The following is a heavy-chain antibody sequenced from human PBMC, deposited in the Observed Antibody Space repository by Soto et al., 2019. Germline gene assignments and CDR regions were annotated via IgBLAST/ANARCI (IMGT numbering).Heavy chain of an antibody. CDR1: GDTISSSDYY. V-gene: IGHV4-39*01. D-gene: IGHD4-17*01. Sequence: QLQLQESGPGLVKPSETLSLTCTASGDTISSSDYYWGWIRQPPGRGLEWIGNIFYSGTTYYNPSLKSRVTISVDTSRNQFSLKLSSVTAADTAVYYCARRTDYGDYSDAFYVWGHGSMVTVSS. J-gene: IGHJ3*01. CDR2: IFYSGTT. CDR3: ARRTDYGDYSDAFYV.